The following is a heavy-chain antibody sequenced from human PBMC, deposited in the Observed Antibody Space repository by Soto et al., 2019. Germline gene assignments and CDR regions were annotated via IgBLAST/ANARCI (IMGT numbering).Heavy chain of an antibody. Sequence: QVQLVQSGAEVKKPGSSVKVSCKASGGTFSSYAISWVRQAPGQGLEWMGGIIPVFGTANYAQKFQGRVTITADESTSTAYMELSSLRSEDTAVYYCARLPRMTTVTTSHFDYWGQGTLVTVSS. CDR1: GGTFSSYA. D-gene: IGHD4-17*01. CDR2: IIPVFGTA. J-gene: IGHJ4*02. CDR3: ARLPRMTTVTTSHFDY. V-gene: IGHV1-69*01.